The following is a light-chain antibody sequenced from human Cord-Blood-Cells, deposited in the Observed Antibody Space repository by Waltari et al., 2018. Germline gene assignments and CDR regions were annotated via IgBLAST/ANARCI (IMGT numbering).Light chain of an antibody. Sequence: QLVLTQSPSASASLGASVKLTCTLSSGHSSYAIAWHQQQPEKGPRYLMKLNSDGSHSKGDGIPCRVSGSSSGAERYLTSSSLQSEDEADYYCQTWGTGIHVVFGGGTKLTVL. V-gene: IGLV4-69*01. CDR1: SGHSSYA. CDR2: LNSDGSH. J-gene: IGLJ2*01. CDR3: QTWGTGIHVV.